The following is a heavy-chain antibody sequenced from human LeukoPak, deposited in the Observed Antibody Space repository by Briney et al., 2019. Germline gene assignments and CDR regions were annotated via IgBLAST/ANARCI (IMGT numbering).Heavy chain of an antibody. D-gene: IGHD3-3*01. J-gene: IGHJ4*02. V-gene: IGHV3-21*01. CDR2: ISSSSSYI. CDR1: GFTFSSYS. Sequence: GGSLRLSCAASGFTFSSYSMNWVRQAPGKGLEWVSSISSSSSYIYYADSVKGRFTISRDNAKNSLYLQMNSLRAEDTAVYYCARVVLRFLEWLPRGYFDYWGQGTLVTVSS. CDR3: ARVVLRFLEWLPRGYFDY.